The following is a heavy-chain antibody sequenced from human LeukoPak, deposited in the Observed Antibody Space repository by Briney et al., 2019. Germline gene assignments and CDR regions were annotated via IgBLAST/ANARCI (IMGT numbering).Heavy chain of an antibody. J-gene: IGHJ4*02. Sequence: SQTLSLTCTVSGGSINGGNYYWTWLRQPAGKGLEWIGRISPSGSTNHNPSLTSRVTISVDTSKNQFSLKLNFVTAADTAVYYCARAPGWYYDSSGYPRPYFDYWGQGTLVTVSS. CDR1: GGSINGGNYY. CDR3: ARAPGWYYDSSGYPRPYFDY. V-gene: IGHV4-61*02. CDR2: ISPSGST. D-gene: IGHD3-22*01.